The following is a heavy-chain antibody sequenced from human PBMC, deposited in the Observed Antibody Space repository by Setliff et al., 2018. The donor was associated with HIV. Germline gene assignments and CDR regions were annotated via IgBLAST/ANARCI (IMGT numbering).Heavy chain of an antibody. CDR2: IVPILNTG. CDR1: GGTFRSHE. CDR3: ARIPNHSSGFGY. J-gene: IGHJ4*02. Sequence: GASVKVSCKASGGTFRSHEISWVRQAPGQGLEWMGGIVPILNTGNYAPKFQGRVTITADESTTTAYMELSSLRSEDTAVYYCARIPNHSSGFGYWGQGTPVTVSS. D-gene: IGHD3-22*01. V-gene: IGHV1-69*13.